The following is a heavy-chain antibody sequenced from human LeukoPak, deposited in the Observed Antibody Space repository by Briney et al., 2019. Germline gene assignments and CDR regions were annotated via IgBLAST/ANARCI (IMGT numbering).Heavy chain of an antibody. CDR2: IYHTGRT. Sequence: PSGTLSLTCAVSGGSISSSNWWSWVRQPPGKGLEWIGEIYHTGRTNYNPSLESRVTISVDKSRNQFSLKLSSVTAADTAVYYCARKPLVGATTRLPGRFDPWGQGTLVTISS. CDR3: ARKPLVGATTRLPGRFDP. V-gene: IGHV4-4*02. D-gene: IGHD1-26*01. J-gene: IGHJ5*02. CDR1: GGSISSSNW.